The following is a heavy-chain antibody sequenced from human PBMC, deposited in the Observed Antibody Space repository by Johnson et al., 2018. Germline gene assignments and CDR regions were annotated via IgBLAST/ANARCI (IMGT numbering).Heavy chain of an antibody. D-gene: IGHD3-3*01. V-gene: IGHV3-74*01. Sequence: VQLQESGGGLVQPGGSLRLSCAASGFTFSRYWMYWVRQAPGKGLVWVSHVNSDGSGTSYADSVKGRFTISRDDSKNTLYLQMNSLRAEDTAVYYCAKPSDITIFGLVTDYYYYGMDVWGQGTTVTVSS. J-gene: IGHJ6*02. CDR2: VNSDGSGT. CDR1: GFTFSRYW. CDR3: AKPSDITIFGLVTDYYYYGMDV.